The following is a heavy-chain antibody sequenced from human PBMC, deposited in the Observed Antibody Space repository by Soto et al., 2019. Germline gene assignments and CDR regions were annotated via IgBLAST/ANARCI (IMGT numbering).Heavy chain of an antibody. CDR2: IYYSGST. Sequence: PSDTLYLTRTVCCGSIISYYWILILKPQWKGLEWIGYIYYSGSTNYNPSLKSRVTISVDTSKNQFSLKLSSVTAADTAVYYCASTQGGRYRNYYYGMDVWAQGTTVTLSS. CDR3: ASTQGGRYRNYYYGMDV. J-gene: IGHJ6*02. D-gene: IGHD1-1*01. V-gene: IGHV4-59*01. CDR1: CGSIISYY.